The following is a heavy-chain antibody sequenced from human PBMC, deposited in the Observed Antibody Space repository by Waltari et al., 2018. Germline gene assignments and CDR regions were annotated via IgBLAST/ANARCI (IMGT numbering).Heavy chain of an antibody. J-gene: IGHJ2*01. CDR1: GGSFTGYF. Sequence: VVLKQWGAGVVESSETLSLTCAVYGGSFTGYFWSWIRQSPGKGLEWIGEINHSGNNDYNPSLKSRAFISVDTSKNQFSLKLSSVTAADTAVFYCARHPEQLVGYWYFDLWGRGTLVTVSS. CDR2: INHSGNN. CDR3: ARHPEQLVGYWYFDL. D-gene: IGHD6-6*01. V-gene: IGHV4-34*01.